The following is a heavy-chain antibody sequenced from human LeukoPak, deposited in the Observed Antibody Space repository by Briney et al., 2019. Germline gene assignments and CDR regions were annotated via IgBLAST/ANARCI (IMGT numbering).Heavy chain of an antibody. CDR2: IYYSGST. CDR3: ARDSGYDGNYYYYYYMDV. D-gene: IGHD5-12*01. Sequence: SETLSLTCTVSGGSISSSSYYWGWIRQPPGKGLEWIGSIYYSGSTNYNPSLKSRVTISVDTSKNQFSLKLSSVTAADTAVYYCARDSGYDGNYYYYYYMDVWGKGTTVTISS. V-gene: IGHV4-39*07. CDR1: GGSISSSSYY. J-gene: IGHJ6*03.